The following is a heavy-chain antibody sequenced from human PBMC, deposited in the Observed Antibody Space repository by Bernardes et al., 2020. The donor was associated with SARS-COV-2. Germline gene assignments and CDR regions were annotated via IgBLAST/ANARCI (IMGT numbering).Heavy chain of an antibody. CDR2: IYHSGST. CDR1: GYSISSGYY. V-gene: IGHV4-38-2*02. J-gene: IGHJ4*02. D-gene: IGHD6-19*01. Sequence: SETLSLTCAVSGYSISSGYYWGWIRQPPGKGLEWIGSIYHSGSTYYNPSLKSRVTISVDTSKNQFSLKLSSVTAADTAVYYCARDGGIAVAGTVLFDYWGQGTLVTVSS. CDR3: ARDGGIAVAGTVLFDY.